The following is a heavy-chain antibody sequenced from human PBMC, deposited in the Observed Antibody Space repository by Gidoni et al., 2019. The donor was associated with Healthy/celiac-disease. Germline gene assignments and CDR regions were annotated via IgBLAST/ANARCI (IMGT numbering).Heavy chain of an antibody. D-gene: IGHD2-15*01. CDR3: ARDSVVVGGTRTYYFDY. CDR1: GGTFRSYA. V-gene: IGHV1-69*06. Sequence: QVQLVQSGAEVKKPGSSVKVSCKASGGTFRSYAIIWVRQAPGQGLEWLGGIIPIFGTANDAQKFQGRVTITADKSTSTAYMELSSLRSEDTAVYYCARDSVVVGGTRTYYFDYWGQGTLVTVSS. J-gene: IGHJ4*02. CDR2: IIPIFGTA.